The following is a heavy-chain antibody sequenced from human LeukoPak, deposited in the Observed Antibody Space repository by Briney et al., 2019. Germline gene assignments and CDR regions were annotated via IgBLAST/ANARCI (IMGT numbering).Heavy chain of an antibody. CDR3: ASRMVRGVISY. D-gene: IGHD3-10*01. J-gene: IGHJ4*02. Sequence: PGXGXXWVSAISGSGGSTYYADSVKGRFTISRDNPKNTLYLQMTSLRAEDTAVYYCASRMVRGVISYWGQGTLVTVSS. CDR2: ISGSGGST. V-gene: IGHV3-23*01.